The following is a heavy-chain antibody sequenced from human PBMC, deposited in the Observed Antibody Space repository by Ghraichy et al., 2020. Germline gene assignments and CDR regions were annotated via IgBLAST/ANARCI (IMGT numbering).Heavy chain of an antibody. CDR1: GGSISSGDYY. J-gene: IGHJ4*01. CDR2: VYYSAST. CDR3: ATSSGYYYVVAY. D-gene: IGHD3-22*01. V-gene: IGHV4-30-4*01. Sequence: SETLSLTCTVSGGSISSGDYYWSWIRQPPGKGLEWIGYVYYSASTYYNPSLKSRVTISVDTSKNQFSLKLSSVTAADTAVYYCATSSGYYYVVAYWGHGTRVSVSS.